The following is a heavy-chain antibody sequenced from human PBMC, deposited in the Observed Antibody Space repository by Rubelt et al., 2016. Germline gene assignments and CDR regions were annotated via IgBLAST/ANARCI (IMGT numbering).Heavy chain of an antibody. CDR3: ASDLSDRYDYVWGSYRPEVN. J-gene: IGHJ4*02. CDR1: GFTFSSYA. CDR2: ISSSSSYI. Sequence: EVQLVESGGGLVQPGGSLRLSCSASGFTFSSYAMHWVRQAPGKGLEWVSSISSSSSYIYYADSVKGRFTISRDNAKNSLYLQMNSLRAEDTAVYYCASDLSDRYDYVWGSYRPEVNWGQGTLVTVSS. V-gene: IGHV3-21*01. D-gene: IGHD3-16*02.